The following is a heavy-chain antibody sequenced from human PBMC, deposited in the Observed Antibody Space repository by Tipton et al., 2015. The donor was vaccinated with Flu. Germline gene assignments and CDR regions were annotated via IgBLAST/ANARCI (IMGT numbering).Heavy chain of an antibody. CDR2: IRGSAGRGAGT. J-gene: IGHJ4*02. CDR3: AKVIPEIVAGLDY. Sequence: SLRLSCAASGFIFNRYAMSWVRQAPGKGLEWVSNIRGSAGRGAGTYYADSVKGRFSISRDNSKNTLYLHMNSLGAEDTAIYYCAKVIPEIVAGLDYWGQGTLVTVSS. V-gene: IGHV3-23*01. CDR1: GFIFNRYA. D-gene: IGHD6-19*01.